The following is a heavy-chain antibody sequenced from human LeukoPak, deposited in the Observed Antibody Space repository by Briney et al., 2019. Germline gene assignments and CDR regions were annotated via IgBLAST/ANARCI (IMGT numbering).Heavy chain of an antibody. Sequence: GGSLRLSCAASGFTFRSYEMNWVRQAPGKGLEWVSSIGSSSSYIYYADSVKGRFTISRDNAKNSLYLQMNSLRADDTAVYYCARDRPSRRPGLVVDFWGQGTLVTVSS. D-gene: IGHD2-8*02. J-gene: IGHJ4*02. CDR1: GFTFRSYE. V-gene: IGHV3-21*01. CDR2: IGSSSSYI. CDR3: ARDRPSRRPGLVVDF.